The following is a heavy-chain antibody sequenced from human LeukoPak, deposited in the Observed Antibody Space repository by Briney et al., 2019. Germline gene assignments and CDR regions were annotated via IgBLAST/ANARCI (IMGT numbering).Heavy chain of an antibody. CDR2: INSDGSST. Sequence: GGSLRLSCAASGFTFSSYWIHWVRQAPGKGLVWVSRINSDGSSTSYADSVKGRFTISRDNAKNTLYLQMNSLRAEDTAVYYCARVPASGGSAYWGQGTLVTVSS. J-gene: IGHJ4*02. CDR3: ARVPASGGSAY. V-gene: IGHV3-74*01. CDR1: GFTFSSYW. D-gene: IGHD2-15*01.